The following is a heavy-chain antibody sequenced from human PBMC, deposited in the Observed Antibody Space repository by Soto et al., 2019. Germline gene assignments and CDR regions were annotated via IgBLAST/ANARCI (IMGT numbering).Heavy chain of an antibody. J-gene: IGHJ6*02. CDR2: INPKSGGT. Sequence: GASVKVSCKASGYSFTDYHIHWVRQAPGQGLEWLGRINPKSGGTSTAQKFQGWVTMTTDTSISTASMELTRLTSDDTAIYYCARGDSTDSSNGVCSFFYNHDMDVCG. CDR3: ARGDSTDSSNGVCSFFYNHDMDV. D-gene: IGHD2-8*01. V-gene: IGHV1-2*04. CDR1: GYSFTDYH.